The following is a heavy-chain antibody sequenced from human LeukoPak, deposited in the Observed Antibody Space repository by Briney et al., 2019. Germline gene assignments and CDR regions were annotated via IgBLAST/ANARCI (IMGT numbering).Heavy chain of an antibody. CDR3: ARHSARGYNYIDF. CDR1: GGSATTYY. V-gene: IGHV4-4*08. Sequence: LSETLSLTCAVSGGSATTYYWSWIRQSPERGLQWIGFIHATGSTNAFPSLKSRVTISLDTSTNQFSLRLKSVTAADTAVYYCARHSARGYNYIDFWGRGTLVTVSS. CDR2: IHATGST. D-gene: IGHD5-24*01. J-gene: IGHJ4*02.